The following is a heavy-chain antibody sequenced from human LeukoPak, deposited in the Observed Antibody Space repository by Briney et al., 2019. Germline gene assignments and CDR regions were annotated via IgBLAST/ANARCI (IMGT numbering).Heavy chain of an antibody. Sequence: SQTLSLTCAVSGCSISSGGYSWSWIRQPPGKGLEWIGYIYHSGSTYYNPSLKSRVTISVDRSKNQFSLKLSSVTAADTAVYYCASSLRFLEWSKFDPWGQGTLVTVSS. V-gene: IGHV4-30-2*01. D-gene: IGHD3-3*01. CDR2: IYHSGST. CDR1: GCSISSGGYS. CDR3: ASSLRFLEWSKFDP. J-gene: IGHJ5*02.